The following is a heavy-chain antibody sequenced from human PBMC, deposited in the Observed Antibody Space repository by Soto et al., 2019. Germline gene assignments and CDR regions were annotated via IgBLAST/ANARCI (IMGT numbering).Heavy chain of an antibody. V-gene: IGHV4-59*01. CDR1: GGSISSYY. Sequence: SETLSLTCTVSGGSISSYYWSWIRQPPGKGLEWIGYIYYSGSTNYNPSLKSRVTISVDTSKNQFSLKLSSVTAADTAVYYCARDLGPHWFDPWGQGTLVTVPQ. CDR3: ARDLGPHWFDP. CDR2: IYYSGST. J-gene: IGHJ5*02.